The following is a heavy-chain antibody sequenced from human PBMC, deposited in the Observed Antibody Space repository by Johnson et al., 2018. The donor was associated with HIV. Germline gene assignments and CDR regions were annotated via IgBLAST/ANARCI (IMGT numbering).Heavy chain of an antibody. CDR2: IKQDGTEK. J-gene: IGHJ3*02. Sequence: EVQLVESGGGLVQPGGSLRLSCAASGFTFSSYWISWVRQAPGKGLEWVANIKQDGTEKYYVGSVKGRFTISSDNAKNSLYLQMNSLRAEDTAVYYCARDGRKLTYYYDSSGYDDAFDIWGQGTMVTVSS. V-gene: IGHV3-7*01. CDR1: GFTFSSYW. CDR3: ARDGRKLTYYYDSSGYDDAFDI. D-gene: IGHD3-22*01.